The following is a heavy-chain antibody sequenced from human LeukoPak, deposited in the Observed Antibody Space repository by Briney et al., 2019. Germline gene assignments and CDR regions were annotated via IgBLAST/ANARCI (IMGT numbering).Heavy chain of an antibody. D-gene: IGHD5-18*01. CDR3: AKDPRDTAMVPFDY. V-gene: IGHV3-23*01. CDR2: ISGSGGST. J-gene: IGHJ4*02. Sequence: PGASLRLSCAASGFTFSSYAMSWVRQAPGKGLEWVSAISGSGGSTYYADSVKGRFTISRDNSKNTLYLQMISLRAEDTAVYYCAKDPRDTAMVPFDYWGQGTLVTVSS. CDR1: GFTFSSYA.